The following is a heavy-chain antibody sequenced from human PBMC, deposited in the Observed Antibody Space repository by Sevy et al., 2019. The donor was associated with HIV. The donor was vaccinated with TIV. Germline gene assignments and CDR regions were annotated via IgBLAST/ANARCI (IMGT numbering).Heavy chain of an antibody. CDR2: VHXXXXEK. CDR3: VKDRCSDAGCPREYXEH. J-gene: IGHJ1*01. Sequence: GGSVRLSCAASGXXXXXYGMHWVRXPLGKXLEWVAFVHXXXXEKWYADSGKGRFTISRDNSKSTIFLQMDSLRIXDXAIYYCVKDRCSDAGCPREYXEHWGQGTLVTVSS. D-gene: IGHD2-15*01. V-gene: IGHV3-30*02. CDR1: GXXXXXYG.